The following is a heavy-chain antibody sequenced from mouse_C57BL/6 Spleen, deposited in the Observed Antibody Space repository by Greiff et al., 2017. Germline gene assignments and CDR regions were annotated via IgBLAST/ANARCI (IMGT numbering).Heavy chain of an antibody. J-gene: IGHJ4*01. V-gene: IGHV1-52*01. Sequence: VQLQQPGAELVRPGSSVKLSCKASGYTFTSYWMHWVKQRPIQGLEWIGNIDPSDSETHYNQKFKDKATLTVDKSSSTAYMQRSSLTSEDAAVYYCAREGMVSYYAMDYWGQGTSVTVSS. CDR2: IDPSDSET. D-gene: IGHD2-3*01. CDR1: GYTFTSYW. CDR3: AREGMVSYYAMDY.